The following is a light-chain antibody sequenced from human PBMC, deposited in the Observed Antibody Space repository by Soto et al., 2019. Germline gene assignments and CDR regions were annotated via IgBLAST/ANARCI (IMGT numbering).Light chain of an antibody. Sequence: QSVLTQPASVSGSPGQSITISCTGTSSDVGGYNYVSWYQQHPGKAPKLMIYEVSNRPPGVSNRFPGSKSGNTASLTISGLQAEDEADYYCSSYTSSSTLVFGTGTKVTVL. J-gene: IGLJ1*01. CDR2: EVS. V-gene: IGLV2-14*01. CDR1: SSDVGGYNY. CDR3: SSYTSSSTLV.